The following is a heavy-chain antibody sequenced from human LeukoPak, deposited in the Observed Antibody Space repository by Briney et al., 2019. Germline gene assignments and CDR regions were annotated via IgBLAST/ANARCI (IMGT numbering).Heavy chain of an antibody. CDR3: ARGYYDILTGYYKAHHFDY. CDR2: IKQDGSEK. Sequence: GGSLRLSCAASGFTFSSYWMSWVRQAPGKGLEWVANIKQDGSEKYYVDSVKGRFTISRDNAKNSLYLQMNSLRAEDTAVYYCARGYYDILTGYYKAHHFDYWGQGTLVTVFS. J-gene: IGHJ4*02. V-gene: IGHV3-7*03. D-gene: IGHD3-9*01. CDR1: GFTFSSYW.